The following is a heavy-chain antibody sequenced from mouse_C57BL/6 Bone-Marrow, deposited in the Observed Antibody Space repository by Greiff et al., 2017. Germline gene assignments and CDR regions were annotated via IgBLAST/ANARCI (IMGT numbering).Heavy chain of an antibody. J-gene: IGHJ4*01. Sequence: EVQLQQSGTVLARPGASVKMSCKTSGYTFTSYWMHWVKQRPGQGLEWIGAIFPGNGGTSYNQKFKGKAKLTAVTSASTAYMELSSLTNEYSAVYYCTRSSYLFYALDYGGQGTSVTVSS. V-gene: IGHV1-5*01. CDR1: GYTFTSYW. D-gene: IGHD2-12*01. CDR2: IFPGNGGT. CDR3: TRSSYLFYALDY.